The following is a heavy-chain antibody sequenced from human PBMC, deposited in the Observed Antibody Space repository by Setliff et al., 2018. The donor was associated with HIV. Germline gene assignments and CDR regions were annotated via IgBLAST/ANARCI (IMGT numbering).Heavy chain of an antibody. CDR1: GYTFTSYG. CDR2: ISAYNGNT. CDR3: ARDHPPEGDTFYYYGMDV. J-gene: IGHJ6*02. D-gene: IGHD3-10*01. Sequence: ASVKVSCKASGYTFTSYGISWVRQAPGQGLEWMGWISAYNGNTNYAQKFQDRVTITRDTSASTAYMELSGLRSEDTAIYYCARDHPPEGDTFYYYGMDVWGQGTTVTVSS. V-gene: IGHV1-18*01.